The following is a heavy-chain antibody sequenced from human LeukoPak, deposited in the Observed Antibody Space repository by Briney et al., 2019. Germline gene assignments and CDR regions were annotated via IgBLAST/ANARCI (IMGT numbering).Heavy chain of an antibody. J-gene: IGHJ1*01. CDR3: ARDQTYYVSSGYYYVTYFHH. V-gene: IGHV4-4*07. Sequence: SETLSLTCTVSGASISSSYCTWIRQPAGEGLEWIGRISTGGGTTYNPSFKSRFTMSVDASKNQFSLNLTSLTAADTAVYYCARDQTYYVSSGYYYVTYFHHWGQGILVTVSS. CDR2: ISTGGGT. CDR1: GASISSSY. D-gene: IGHD3-22*01.